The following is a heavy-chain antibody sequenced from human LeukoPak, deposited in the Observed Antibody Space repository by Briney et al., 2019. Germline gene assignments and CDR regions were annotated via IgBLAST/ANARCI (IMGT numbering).Heavy chain of an antibody. CDR1: GGTFSSYA. CDR3: ARGYCTNGVCFDY. D-gene: IGHD2-8*01. Sequence: ASVKVSCKASGGTFSSYAISWVRQSPGQGLEWMGGIIPIFGTANYAQKFQGGVTITADESTSTAYMELSSLRSEDTAVYYCARGYCTNGVCFDYWGQGTLVTVSS. CDR2: IIPIFGTA. V-gene: IGHV1-69*01. J-gene: IGHJ4*02.